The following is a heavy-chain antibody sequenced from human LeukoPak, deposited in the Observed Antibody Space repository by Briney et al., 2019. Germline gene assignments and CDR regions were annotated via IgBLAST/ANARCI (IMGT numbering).Heavy chain of an antibody. Sequence: PSETLSLTCTVSGGSISSYYWSWIRQPPGKGLEWIGYIYYSGSTNYNPSLKSRVTISIDTSKNEFSLKLSSVTAADTAVYYRASRRVGPFDYWGQGTLVTVSS. CDR3: ASRRVGPFDY. J-gene: IGHJ4*02. CDR2: IYYSGST. V-gene: IGHV4-59*08. D-gene: IGHD1-26*01. CDR1: GGSISSYY.